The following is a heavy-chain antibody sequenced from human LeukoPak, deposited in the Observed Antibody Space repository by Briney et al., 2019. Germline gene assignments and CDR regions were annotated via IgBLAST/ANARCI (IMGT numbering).Heavy chain of an antibody. CDR2: IYSGGST. V-gene: IGHV3-66*02. CDR3: ASRGRLQSSFDY. J-gene: IGHJ4*02. D-gene: IGHD5-24*01. Sequence: GGSRRPSCAVSGFSASSKYMSWVSQAQGKGMGWVSVIYSGGSTYYADSVKGRFTISRDNSKNTLYLQMNCLRAEDTAVYYCASRGRLQSSFDYWGQGTLVTVSS. CDR1: GFSASSKY.